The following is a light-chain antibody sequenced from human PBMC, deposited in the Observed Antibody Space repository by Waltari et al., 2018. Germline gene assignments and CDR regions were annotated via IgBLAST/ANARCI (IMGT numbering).Light chain of an antibody. CDR1: SGSIASNY. CDR2: EDN. V-gene: IGLV6-57*03. J-gene: IGLJ3*02. Sequence: NFMLTQPHSVSESPGQTVTISCTRSSGSIASNYVQWYQQRPGSAPTTVIYEDNQRPSGVPDRFSGSIDSSSNAASLTIAGLKNEDEADYYVQSYDSSNWVFGGGTKLTVL. CDR3: QSYDSSNWV.